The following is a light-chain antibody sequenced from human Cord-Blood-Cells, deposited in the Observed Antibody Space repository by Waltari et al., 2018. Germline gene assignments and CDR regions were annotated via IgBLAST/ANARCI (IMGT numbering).Light chain of an antibody. CDR2: AAS. V-gene: IGKV1-39*01. J-gene: IGKJ4*01. CDR1: QSISSY. Sequence: EIQMTQSPSSLSASVGDRVNSTCRASQSISSYLNWYQQKPGKAPKLLIYAASSLQSGVPSRFSGSGSGTDFTLTISSLQPEDFATYYCQQSYSTLTFGGGTKVEIK. CDR3: QQSYSTLT.